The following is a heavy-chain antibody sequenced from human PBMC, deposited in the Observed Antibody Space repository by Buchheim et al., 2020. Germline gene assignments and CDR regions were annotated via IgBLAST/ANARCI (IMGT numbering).Heavy chain of an antibody. CDR2: IRSKAYGGTT. Sequence: EVQLVESGGGLVQPGRSLRLSCTGSGFTFGDFAMSWVRQAPGKGLEWVGFIRSKAYGGTTEYAASVKGRFTISRDDFKSIAYLQMNSLRTEDTAVYYCTREMVQGVIMVPGDYWGQGTL. D-gene: IGHD3-10*01. J-gene: IGHJ4*02. V-gene: IGHV3-49*04. CDR1: GFTFGDFA. CDR3: TREMVQGVIMVPGDY.